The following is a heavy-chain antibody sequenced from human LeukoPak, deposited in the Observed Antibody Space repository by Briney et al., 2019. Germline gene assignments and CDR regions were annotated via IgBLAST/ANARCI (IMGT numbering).Heavy chain of an antibody. J-gene: IGHJ5*02. CDR3: AKAMRGPLT. V-gene: IGHV3-23*01. CDR1: GFIFSTYG. Sequence: GGSLRLSCEASGFIFSTYGMSWVRQAPGKGFEWVSSITGIGLHTYYTDSVKGRFTISRDNSKNTVYLQMNSLQAEDTAVYYCAKAMRGPLTWGQGTLVTVSS. D-gene: IGHD3-10*01. CDR2: ITGIGLHT.